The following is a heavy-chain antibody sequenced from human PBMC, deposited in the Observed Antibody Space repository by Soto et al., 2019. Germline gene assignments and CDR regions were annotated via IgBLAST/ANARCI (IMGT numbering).Heavy chain of an antibody. CDR3: ERDHGGYCISTSCQLDYYYYYGMDV. J-gene: IGHJ6*02. V-gene: IGHV1-2*04. CDR1: GYTFTGCY. D-gene: IGHD2-2*01. CDR2: INPNSGST. Sequence: ASVEVSSKASGYTFTGCYMYWVGQAPGLGTEWMGWINPNSGSTNYEQKFQGWITMTRDNSVSTAYLELSRPRSDDTAVYYCERDHGGYCISTSCQLDYYYYYGMDVWGQGTTVTVS.